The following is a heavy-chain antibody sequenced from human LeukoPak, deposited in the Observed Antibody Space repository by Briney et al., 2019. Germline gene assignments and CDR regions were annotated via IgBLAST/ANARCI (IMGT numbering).Heavy chain of an antibody. CDR1: GYTFTNYY. CDR3: AGFFYDNSNDAFDI. J-gene: IGHJ3*02. Sequence: GASVKVSCKASGYTFTNYYMHWVRQAPGQGLEWMGILNPNGGFTTYAQKFQGRVTMTRDMSTSTVYMDLSSLRSEDTAVYYCAGFFYDNSNDAFDIWGQGTVVTVSS. D-gene: IGHD3-22*01. CDR2: LNPNGGFT. V-gene: IGHV1-46*01.